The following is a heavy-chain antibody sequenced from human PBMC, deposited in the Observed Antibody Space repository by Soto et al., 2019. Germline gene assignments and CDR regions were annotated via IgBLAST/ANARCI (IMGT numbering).Heavy chain of an antibody. D-gene: IGHD4-17*01. V-gene: IGHV4-59*01. J-gene: IGHJ4*02. CDR3: ARGHTVPTSFAY. CDR1: GGSISSYY. CDR2: IYYSGST. Sequence: SETLSLTCTVSGGSISSYYWSWIRQPPGKGLEWIGYIYYSGSTNYNPSLKSRVTISVDTSKNQFSLKLSSVTAADTAVYYCARGHTVPTSFAYWGQGTLVTVSS.